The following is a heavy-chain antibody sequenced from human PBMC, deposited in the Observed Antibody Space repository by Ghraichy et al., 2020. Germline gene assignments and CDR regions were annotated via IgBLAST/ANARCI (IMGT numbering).Heavy chain of an antibody. CDR3: AVNHLLGSSGYTFDQ. CDR1: GFTFSDHA. Sequence: ETLYLTCAASGFTFSDHAMSWVRQAPGKGLEWVLSISATGANTYSADSVKGRLSISRDNSRNTVFLHMNFLTADDTAVYYCAVNHLLGSSGYTFDQWGQGALVIVSA. CDR2: ISATGANT. D-gene: IGHD3-22*01. V-gene: IGHV3-23*01. J-gene: IGHJ4*02.